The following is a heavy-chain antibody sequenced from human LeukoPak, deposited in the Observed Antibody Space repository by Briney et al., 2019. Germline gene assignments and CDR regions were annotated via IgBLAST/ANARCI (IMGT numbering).Heavy chain of an antibody. V-gene: IGHV3-23*01. CDR1: GFTFSTYY. CDR3: YPPDGSY. CDR2: ISGSGDTT. J-gene: IGHJ4*02. D-gene: IGHD1-1*01. Sequence: GGSLRPSCTASGFTFSTYYLSWVRQAPGKGLEWVSAISGSGDTTYYAGSVKGRFTISRDNSKNTLYLQMNSLRAEDMAVYYCYPPDGSYWGQGTLVTVSS.